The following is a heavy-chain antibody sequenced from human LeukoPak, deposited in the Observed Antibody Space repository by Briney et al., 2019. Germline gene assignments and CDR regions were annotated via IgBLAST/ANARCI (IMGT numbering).Heavy chain of an antibody. V-gene: IGHV3-30*02. D-gene: IGHD2-2*01. CDR3: AKDGESSTSCPFDP. CDR1: GFTFSSYG. CDR2: IRYDGSNK. Sequence: SGGSLRLSCAASGFTFSSYGMHWVRQAPGKGLEWVAFIRYDGSNKYYADSVKGRFTISRDNSKNTLYLQMSSLRAEDTAVYYCAKDGESSTSCPFDPWGQGTLVTVSS. J-gene: IGHJ5*02.